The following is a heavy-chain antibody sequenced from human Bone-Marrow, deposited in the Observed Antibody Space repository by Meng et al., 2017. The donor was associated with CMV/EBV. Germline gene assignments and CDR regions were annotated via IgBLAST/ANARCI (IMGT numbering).Heavy chain of an antibody. Sequence: GGSLRLSCAASGFTFSSYAMHWVRQAPGKGLEWVAVISYDGSNKYYADSVKGRFTISRDNSKNTLYLQMNSLRAEDTAVYYCARDRMYYFDYWGQGTLVNGAS. CDR3: ARDRMYYFDY. J-gene: IGHJ4*02. CDR1: GFTFSSYA. CDR2: ISYDGSNK. V-gene: IGHV3-30-3*01.